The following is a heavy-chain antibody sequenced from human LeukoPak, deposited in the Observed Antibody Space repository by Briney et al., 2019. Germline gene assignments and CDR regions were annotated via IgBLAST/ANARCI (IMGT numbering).Heavy chain of an antibody. V-gene: IGHV3-30*02. D-gene: IGHD3-22*01. CDR3: AKDHRVYDNSAFLDS. J-gene: IGHJ4*02. Sequence: GGSLRFSCATSGFTFSNYGMYWVRQAPGKGLEWVTFIPFDGSNKYYADSVKGRFTISRDNSKNTLYLQMNSLRAEDTAVYYCAKDHRVYDNSAFLDSWGQGTLVTVSS. CDR1: GFTFSNYG. CDR2: IPFDGSNK.